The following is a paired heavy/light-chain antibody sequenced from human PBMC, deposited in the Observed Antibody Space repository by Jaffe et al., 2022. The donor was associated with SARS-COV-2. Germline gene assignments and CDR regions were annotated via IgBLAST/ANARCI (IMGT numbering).Light chain of an antibody. V-gene: IGKV3-11*01. J-gene: IGKJ4*01. CDR1: QSVSSY. CDR2: DAS. CDR3: HQRRNWPLT. Sequence: EIVLTQSPATLSLSPGERATLSCRASQSVSSYLAWYQQKPGQAPRLLIYDASNRATGIPARFSGSGSGTDFTLTISSLEPEDFAVYYCHQRRNWPLTFGGGTKVEIK.
Heavy chain of an antibody. CDR1: GFSFSSYA. CDR3: SLAARQGFDY. V-gene: IGHV3-23*01. J-gene: IGHJ4*02. Sequence: EVQLLESGGGLVQPGGSLRLSCAASGFSFSSYAVTWVRQAPGKGLEWVSTISGSGGSTDYADSVKGRFTISRDNSKNTLYLQMNSLRAEDTAVYYCSLAARQGFDYWGQGTLVTVSS. CDR2: ISGSGGST. D-gene: IGHD6-6*01.